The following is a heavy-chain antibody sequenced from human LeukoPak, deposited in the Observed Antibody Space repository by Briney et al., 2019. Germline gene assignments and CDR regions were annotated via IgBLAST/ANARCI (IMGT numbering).Heavy chain of an antibody. D-gene: IGHD4/OR15-4a*01. V-gene: IGHV3-74*03. CDR1: GFTFSSYL. Sequence: GGSQRLFCAASGFTFSSYLMHWVRQAPGKGLVWVSRINTDGSVTKYADSVKGRFTISRDNAKNTLYPQMNSLRVEDTAVYYCARDLDYKLDYWGQGTLVTVSS. CDR3: ARDLDYKLDY. J-gene: IGHJ4*02. CDR2: INTDGSVT.